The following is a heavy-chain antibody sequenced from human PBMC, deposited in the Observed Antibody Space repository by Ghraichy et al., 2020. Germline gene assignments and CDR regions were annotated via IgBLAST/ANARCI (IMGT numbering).Heavy chain of an antibody. CDR1: GYTFTSYD. CDR3: ARGLRYCSGGSPHQGQWLVRCTSPHY. Sequence: ASVKVSCKASGYTFTSYDINWVRQATGQGLEWMGWMNPNSGNTGYAQKFQGRVTMTRNTSISTAYMELSSLRSEDTAVYYCARGLRYCSGGSPHQGQWLVRCTSPHYWGQGTLVTVSS. V-gene: IGHV1-8*01. CDR2: MNPNSGNT. D-gene: IGHD2-15*01. J-gene: IGHJ4*02.